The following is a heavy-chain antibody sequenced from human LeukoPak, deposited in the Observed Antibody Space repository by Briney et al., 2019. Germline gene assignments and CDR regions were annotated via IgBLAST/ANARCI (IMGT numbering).Heavy chain of an antibody. CDR1: GGTFSSYA. V-gene: IGHV1-69*05. CDR3: ARDQQLVPGYFDL. Sequence: ASVKVSCKASGGTFSSYAISWERQAPGQGLEWMGRIIPIFGTANYAQKFQGRVTITTDESTSTAYMELSSLRSEDTAVYYCARDQQLVPGYFDLWGRGTLVTVSS. D-gene: IGHD6-13*01. CDR2: IIPIFGTA. J-gene: IGHJ2*01.